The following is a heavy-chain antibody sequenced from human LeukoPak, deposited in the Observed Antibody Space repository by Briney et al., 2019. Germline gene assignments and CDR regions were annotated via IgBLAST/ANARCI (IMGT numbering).Heavy chain of an antibody. D-gene: IGHD1-1*01. Sequence: SETLSLTCAVYGGSFIGYYWSWIRQPPGKGLEWIGEINHSGSTNYNPSLKSRVTISVDTSKNQFSLKLSSGTAADTAVYYCARESTSTHLDYWGQGTLVTVSS. J-gene: IGHJ4*02. CDR2: INHSGST. CDR3: ARESTSTHLDY. V-gene: IGHV4-34*01. CDR1: GGSFIGYY.